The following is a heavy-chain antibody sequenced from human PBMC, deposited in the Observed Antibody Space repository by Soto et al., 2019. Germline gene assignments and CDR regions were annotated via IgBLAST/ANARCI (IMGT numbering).Heavy chain of an antibody. J-gene: IGHJ4*02. Sequence: QVQLVESGGGVVQPGRSLRLSCAASGFTFSSYGMHWVRQAPGKGLEWVAVISYDGSNKYYADSVKGRFTISRDNSKNTRYLQMNSLRAEATAVYYCAKDGGGGQHIAAAGTYVWYYFDYWGQGTLVTVSS. D-gene: IGHD6-13*01. CDR2: ISYDGSNK. V-gene: IGHV3-30*18. CDR3: AKDGGGGQHIAAAGTYVWYYFDY. CDR1: GFTFSSYG.